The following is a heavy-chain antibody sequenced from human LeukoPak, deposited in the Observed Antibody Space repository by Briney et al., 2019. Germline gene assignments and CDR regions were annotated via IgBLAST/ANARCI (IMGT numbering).Heavy chain of an antibody. V-gene: IGHV1-46*01. CDR3: ARGESSTNFGY. Sequence: ASVKVSCKASGYTFTSYFIHWVRQAPGQGLEWMGIINPSRRTTSYAQKFQGRVTMTRDTSTSTVYMELSSLRSEDTAVYYCARGESSTNFGYWGQGTLVTVSS. D-gene: IGHD6-13*01. CDR2: INPSRRTT. J-gene: IGHJ4*02. CDR1: GYTFTSYF.